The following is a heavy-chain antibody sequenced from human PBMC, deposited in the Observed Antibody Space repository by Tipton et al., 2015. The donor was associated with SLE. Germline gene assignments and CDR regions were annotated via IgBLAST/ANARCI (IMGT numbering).Heavy chain of an antibody. D-gene: IGHD1-26*01. V-gene: IGHV4-34*01. CDR2: INHSGST. CDR3: ARGGSGSYYHKVLWFFDL. CDR1: GGSFSDYF. Sequence: TLSLTCAVYGGSFSDYFWSWFRQSPGKGLEWIGEINHSGSTDYNPSLRSRVTISVDTSENQFSLKLTSVTAADTAVYYCARGGSGSYYHKVLWFFDLWGHGTLVTVSS. J-gene: IGHJ2*01.